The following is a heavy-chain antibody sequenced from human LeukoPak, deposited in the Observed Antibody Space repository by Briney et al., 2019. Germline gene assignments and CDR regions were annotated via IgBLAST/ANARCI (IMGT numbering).Heavy chain of an antibody. V-gene: IGHV4-30-4*08. CDR2: IYYSGST. D-gene: IGHD1-26*01. CDR1: GDSISSSNYY. J-gene: IGHJ4*02. CDR3: ARTGATHSLPFDY. Sequence: SETLSLTCTVSGDSISSSNYYWGWIRQPPGKGLEWIGYIYYSGSTYYNPSLTSRVTISVDTSKNQFSLKLSSVTAADTAVYYCARTGATHSLPFDYWGQGTLVTVSS.